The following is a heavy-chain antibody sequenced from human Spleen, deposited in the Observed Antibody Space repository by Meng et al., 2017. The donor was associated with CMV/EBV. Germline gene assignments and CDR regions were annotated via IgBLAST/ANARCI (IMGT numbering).Heavy chain of an antibody. CDR1: GYTFTSYG. J-gene: IGHJ4*02. V-gene: IGHV1-18*01. CDR2: ISAYNGNT. D-gene: IGHD3-3*01. CDR3: ARLGPLGGIFGVVTRYYFDY. Sequence: ASVKVSCKASGYTFTSYGISWVRQAPGQGLEWMGWISAYNGNTNYAQKVQGRVTMTTDTSTSTAYMELRSPRSDDTAVFYCARLGPLGGIFGVVTRYYFDYWGQGTLVTVSS.